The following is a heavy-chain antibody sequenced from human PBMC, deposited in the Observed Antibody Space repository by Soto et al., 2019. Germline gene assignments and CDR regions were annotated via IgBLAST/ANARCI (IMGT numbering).Heavy chain of an antibody. CDR2: IIPIIGTP. Sequence: QLELVQSGAEVMEPGSSVKLSCKTSGGSLRNSGINWVRQAPGRGLEWVGGIIPIIGTPNYLQRLQTRVTITADESTNTAFLELGSLRFDDTAIYYCARERDGSGSLSYYFDQWGQGTLVTVSS. CDR1: GGSLRNSG. V-gene: IGHV1-69*01. J-gene: IGHJ4*02. D-gene: IGHD3-10*01. CDR3: ARERDGSGSLSYYFDQ.